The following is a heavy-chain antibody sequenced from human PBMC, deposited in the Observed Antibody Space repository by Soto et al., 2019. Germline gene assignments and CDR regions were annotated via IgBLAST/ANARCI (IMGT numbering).Heavy chain of an antibody. V-gene: IGHV1-2*04. D-gene: IGHD3-10*01. J-gene: IGHJ6*02. CDR2: INPNSGGT. CDR1: GYTFIGYY. Sequence: ASVKVSCKTSGYTFIGYYLHWVRQAPGQVLEWMGWINPNSGGTNYAQRFQGWVTMTRDRSVSTAYMELSRLKSDDTAVYYCARVGGGLASLGYYGMDVWGQGTTVPVSS. CDR3: ARVGGGLASLGYYGMDV.